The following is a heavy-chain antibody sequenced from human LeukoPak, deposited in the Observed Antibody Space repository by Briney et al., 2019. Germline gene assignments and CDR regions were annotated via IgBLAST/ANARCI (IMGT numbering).Heavy chain of an antibody. V-gene: IGHV3-7*03. J-gene: IGHJ4*02. CDR2: IKQDGSEK. CDR3: ARDPGVIHYDY. CDR1: GFTFSSYW. Sequence: GRSLSLSCAASGFTFSSYWMSWVRQAPGKGLEWVANIKQDGSEKYYVDSVKGRFTISRDNAKNSLYLQMNSLRAEDTAVYYCARDPGVIHYDYWGQGTLVTVSS. D-gene: IGHD3-16*02.